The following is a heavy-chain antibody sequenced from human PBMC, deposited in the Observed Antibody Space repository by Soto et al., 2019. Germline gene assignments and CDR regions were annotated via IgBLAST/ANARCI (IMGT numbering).Heavy chain of an antibody. CDR2: TSQDGTNK. CDR1: GFTFSRYG. V-gene: IGHV3-30*18. Sequence: QVQLVESGGGVVQPGRSLRLSCATSGFTFSRYGIHWVRQAPGKGLGWVAVTSQDGTNKYYTDSVKGRFIISRDNSKNTLYLEMNSLRAEDTAVYYCAKETVATIRPTRIYYYYGLDVWGQGTTVSVSS. J-gene: IGHJ6*02. D-gene: IGHD5-12*01. CDR3: AKETVATIRPTRIYYYYGLDV.